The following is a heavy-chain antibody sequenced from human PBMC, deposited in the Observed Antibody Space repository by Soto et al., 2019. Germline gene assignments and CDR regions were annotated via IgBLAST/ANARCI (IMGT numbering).Heavy chain of an antibody. J-gene: IGHJ6*02. D-gene: IGHD6-13*01. CDR2: IYYSGST. CDR3: VRNSWEAVSAERQTQYHYYGMDV. CDR1: GGSISSSSYY. Sequence: QLQLQESGPGLVKPSETLSLTCTVSGGSISSSSYYWGWIRQPPGKGLEWIGSIYYSGSTDYNPDLKGPGTISEDTSKNQFSLRLSSVTAADTAVYYCVRNSWEAVSAERQTQYHYYGMDVWGQGTTVTVSS. V-gene: IGHV4-39*01.